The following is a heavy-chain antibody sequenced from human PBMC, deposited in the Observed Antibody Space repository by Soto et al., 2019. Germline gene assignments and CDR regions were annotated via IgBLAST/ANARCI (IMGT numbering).Heavy chain of an antibody. CDR2: ISSSSSYI. D-gene: IGHD5-18*01. Sequence: GGSLRLSCAASGFTFSSYSMNWVRQAPGKGLEWVSSISSSSSYIYYADSVKGRFTISRDNAKNSLYLQMNSLRDEDTAVYYCARDHGYSYGYALWDYYYVMDVWGKGTTVTVSS. V-gene: IGHV3-21*01. CDR1: GFTFSSYS. J-gene: IGHJ6*04. CDR3: ARDHGYSYGYALWDYYYVMDV.